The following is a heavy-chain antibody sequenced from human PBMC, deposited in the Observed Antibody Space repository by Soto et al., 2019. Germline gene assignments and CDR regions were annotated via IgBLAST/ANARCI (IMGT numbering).Heavy chain of an antibody. J-gene: IGHJ4*02. Sequence: SVKVSCKASGGTFSSYAISWVRQAPGQGLEWMGGIIPIFGTANYAQKFQGRVTITADESTSTAYMELSSLRSEDTAVYYCASPAETTGPIVVVPAAISVWGQGTLVTVSS. CDR1: GGTFSSYA. CDR2: IIPIFGTA. D-gene: IGHD2-2*01. CDR3: ASPAETTGPIVVVPAAISV. V-gene: IGHV1-69*13.